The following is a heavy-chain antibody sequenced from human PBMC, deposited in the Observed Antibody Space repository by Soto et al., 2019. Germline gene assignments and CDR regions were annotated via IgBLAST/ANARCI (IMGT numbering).Heavy chain of an antibody. CDR3: ARGDFYDSSGPFSDAFDI. J-gene: IGHJ3*02. V-gene: IGHV3-74*01. Sequence: GVSLRLSFVASGFTFSSYWMHWVRQAPGKGLVWVSRINSDGSSTSYADSVKGRFTISRDNVKNSLYLQMNNVRAEDTAVYYCARGDFYDSSGPFSDAFDIWGQGTMVTVSS. CDR2: INSDGSST. CDR1: GFTFSSYW. D-gene: IGHD3-22*01.